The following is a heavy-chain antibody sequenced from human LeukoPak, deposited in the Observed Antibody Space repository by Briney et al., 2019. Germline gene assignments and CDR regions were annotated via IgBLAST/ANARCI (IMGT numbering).Heavy chain of an antibody. CDR3: ARDVSYGSAPNWFDP. CDR2: IIPIFGTA. D-gene: IGHD3-10*01. J-gene: IGHJ5*02. Sequence: SVKVSCKASGGTFSSYAISWVRQAPGQGLEWMGGIIPIFGTANYAQKFQGRVTITADESTRTAYMELSSLRSEDTAVYYCARDVSYGSAPNWFDPWGQGTLVTVSS. CDR1: GGTFSSYA. V-gene: IGHV1-69*01.